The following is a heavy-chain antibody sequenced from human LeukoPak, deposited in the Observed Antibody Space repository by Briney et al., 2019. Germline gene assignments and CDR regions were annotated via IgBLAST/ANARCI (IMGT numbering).Heavy chain of an antibody. V-gene: IGHV4-4*07. CDR2: IYTSGST. CDR3: ARESVLGSSSRGAFDI. J-gene: IGHJ3*02. CDR1: GLSISSYY. D-gene: IGHD6-13*01. Sequence: SETLSLTCTVSGLSISSYYWSWIRQPAGRGLEWIGRIYTSGSTNYNPSLKSRVTMSVDTSKNQCSLKLCSVTAADTAVYYCARESVLGSSSRGAFDIWGQGTMVTVSS.